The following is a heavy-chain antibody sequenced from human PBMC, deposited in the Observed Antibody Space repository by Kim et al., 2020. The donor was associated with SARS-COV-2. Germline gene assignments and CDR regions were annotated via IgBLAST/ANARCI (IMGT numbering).Heavy chain of an antibody. J-gene: IGHJ5*02. CDR2: IIPIFGTA. D-gene: IGHD6-19*01. Sequence: SVKVSCKASGGTFSSYAISWVRQAPGQGLEWMGGIIPIFGTANYAQKFQGRVTITADESTSTAYMELSSLRSEDTAVYYCARDPAQADKWLVWFDPWGQGTLVTVSS. CDR3: ARDPAQADKWLVWFDP. CDR1: GGTFSSYA. V-gene: IGHV1-69*13.